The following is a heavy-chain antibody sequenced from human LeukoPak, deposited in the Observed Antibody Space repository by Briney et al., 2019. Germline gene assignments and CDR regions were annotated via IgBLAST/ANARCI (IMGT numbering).Heavy chain of an antibody. CDR3: ARDKYYDILTGSRPLDY. J-gene: IGHJ4*02. CDR1: GYTFTGYY. Sequence: ASVKVSCKASGYTFTGYYMHWVRQAPGQGLEWMGWINPNSGGTNYAQKFQGRVTMTRDTSISTAYMELSRLRSDDTAVYYCARDKYYDILTGSRPLDYWGQGTLVTVSS. D-gene: IGHD3-9*01. V-gene: IGHV1-2*02. CDR2: INPNSGGT.